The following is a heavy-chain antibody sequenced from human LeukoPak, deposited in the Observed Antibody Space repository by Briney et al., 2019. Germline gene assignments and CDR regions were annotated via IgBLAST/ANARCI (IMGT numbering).Heavy chain of an antibody. V-gene: IGHV3-21*01. CDR2: INSGNTYI. CDR1: GFTFSSYT. CDR3: ARDRDYGDYSAFDI. Sequence: GGSLRLSCAASGFTFSSYTMNWVRQAPGKGLEWVSLINSGNTYIHYADSVKGRFTISRDNAKNSLYLQMNSLRAEDTAVYYCARDRDYGDYSAFDIWGQGTMVTVSS. J-gene: IGHJ3*02. D-gene: IGHD4-17*01.